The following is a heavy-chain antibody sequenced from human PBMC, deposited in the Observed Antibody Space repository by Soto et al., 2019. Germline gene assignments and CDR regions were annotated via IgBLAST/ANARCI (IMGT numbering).Heavy chain of an antibody. CDR2: INSDGSST. J-gene: IGHJ4*02. V-gene: IGHV3-74*01. CDR1: GFTFSSYW. Sequence: PGGSLRLSCAASGFTFSSYWMHWVRQAPGKGLVWVSRINSDGSSTSYADSVKGRFTISRDNAKNTLYLQMNSLRAEDTAVYYCVRTSLVVAAATREDYWGQGTLVTVCS. D-gene: IGHD2-15*01. CDR3: VRTSLVVAAATREDY.